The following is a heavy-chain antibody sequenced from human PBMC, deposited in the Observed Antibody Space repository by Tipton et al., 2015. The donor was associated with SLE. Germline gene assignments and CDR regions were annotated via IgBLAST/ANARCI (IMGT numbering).Heavy chain of an antibody. CDR3: ARAPDYYDSSGSVWFDP. CDR1: GYSFSNYA. D-gene: IGHD3-22*01. V-gene: IGHV7-4-1*04. J-gene: IGHJ5*02. Sequence: QSGPEVKKPGASVKVSCKASGYSFSNYAMDWVRQAPGQGLEWMGWINTNTGNPTYAQGFTGRFVFSLDTSVRMAYLQINSLKAEDTAVYYCARAPDYYDSSGSVWFDPWGQGTLVTVSS. CDR2: INTNTGNP.